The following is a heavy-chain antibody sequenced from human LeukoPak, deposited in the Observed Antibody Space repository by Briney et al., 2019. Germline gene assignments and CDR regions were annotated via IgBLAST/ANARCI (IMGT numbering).Heavy chain of an antibody. CDR2: INPNSGGT. CDR1: GYTFTGYY. V-gene: IGHV1-2*02. D-gene: IGHD6-19*01. CDR3: ASSVMDSSGWYWFDP. J-gene: IGHJ5*02. Sequence: EASVKVSCKASGYTFTGYYMHWVRQAPGQGLEWMGWINPNSGGTNYAQKFQGRVTMTRDTSISTAYMELSRLRSDVTAVYYCASSVMDSSGWYWFDPWGQGTLVTVSS.